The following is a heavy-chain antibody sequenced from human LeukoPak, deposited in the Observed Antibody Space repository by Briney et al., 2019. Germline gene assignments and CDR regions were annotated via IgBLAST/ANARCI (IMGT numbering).Heavy chain of an antibody. D-gene: IGHD6-6*01. Sequence: SETLSLTCTVSGGSVSNPYSYWSWIRQPPGKGLEWIGNVYYIGTTSYNSSLKSRVTISVDTSRNQFSLEVTSMTAADTAVYYCARNTSSSPWFDPWGQGTLVTVSS. CDR1: GGSVSNPYSY. J-gene: IGHJ5*02. V-gene: IGHV4-61*01. CDR2: VYYIGTT. CDR3: ARNTSSSPWFDP.